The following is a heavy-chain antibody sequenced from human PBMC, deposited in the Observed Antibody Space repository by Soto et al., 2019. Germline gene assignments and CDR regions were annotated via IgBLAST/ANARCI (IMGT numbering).Heavy chain of an antibody. Sequence: PXECLRLSCAASGFTVSSYAMSWVRQAPGKGLEWVSAISGSVGSTYYADSVKGRFTISRDNSKNTLYLQMNSLRAEDTAVYYCAKWAYYYDSSGYLFDYWGQGTLVTVSS. CDR3: AKWAYYYDSSGYLFDY. CDR1: GFTVSSYA. V-gene: IGHV3-23*01. J-gene: IGHJ4*02. D-gene: IGHD3-22*01. CDR2: ISGSVGST.